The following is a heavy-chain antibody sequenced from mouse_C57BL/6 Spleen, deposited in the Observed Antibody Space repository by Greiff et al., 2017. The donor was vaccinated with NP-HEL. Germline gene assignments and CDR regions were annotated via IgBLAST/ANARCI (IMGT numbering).Heavy chain of an antibody. V-gene: IGHV1-64*01. CDR1: GYTFTSYW. CDR2: IHPNSGST. J-gene: IGHJ3*01. Sequence: QVQLQQPGAELVMPGASVKLSCKASGYTFTSYWMHWVKQRPGQGLEWIGMIHPNSGSTNYNEKFKSKATLTVDKSSSTAYMQLSSLTSEDSAVYYCAREEGRAWFAYWGQGTLVTVSA. CDR3: AREEGRAWFAY.